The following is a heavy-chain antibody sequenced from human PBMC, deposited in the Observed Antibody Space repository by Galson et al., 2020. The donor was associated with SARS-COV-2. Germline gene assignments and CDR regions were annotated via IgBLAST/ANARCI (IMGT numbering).Heavy chain of an antibody. V-gene: IGHV3-23*01. CDR3: AKERRSDGCFDY. Sequence: GGPLRPPCAALGLILRSNAMGWAPQAPGKGLEWVPAISYSGDNTYYEDPGKGRFTISRDNSKNTLDLEMNILRAEDTAIYSCAKERRSDGCFDYGGHGTRVTVSS. J-gene: IGHJ4*01. D-gene: IGHD2-21*02. CDR1: GLILRSNA. CDR2: ISYSGDNT.